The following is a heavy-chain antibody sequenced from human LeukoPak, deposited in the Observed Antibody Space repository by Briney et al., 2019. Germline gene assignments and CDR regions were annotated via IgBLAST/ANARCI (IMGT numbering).Heavy chain of an antibody. CDR2: IYSGGST. V-gene: IGHV3-53*01. Sequence: GGSLRLSCAASGFTVSSNYMSWVRQAPGKGLEWVSVIYSGGSTYYADSVKGRFTISRDNSKNTLYLQMNSLRAEDTAVYYCAKDLSYYDSSGYYPFGSFDIWGQGTMVTVSS. CDR3: AKDLSYYDSSGYYPFGSFDI. CDR1: GFTVSSNY. J-gene: IGHJ3*02. D-gene: IGHD3-22*01.